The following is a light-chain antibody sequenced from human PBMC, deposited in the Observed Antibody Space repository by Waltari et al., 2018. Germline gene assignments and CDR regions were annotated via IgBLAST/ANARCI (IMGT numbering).Light chain of an antibody. CDR3: QSADTTSVM. V-gene: IGLV3-25*03. J-gene: IGLJ3*02. Sequence: SYELTQPPSVSVSPGQTARITCSGDALPKHYVHWYQQKPGQAPVMLIYKANERPSGMTERFSGASSGTRVTLTISEGQAEDEADYYSQSADTTSVMFGGGTKVTVL. CDR2: KAN. CDR1: ALPKHY.